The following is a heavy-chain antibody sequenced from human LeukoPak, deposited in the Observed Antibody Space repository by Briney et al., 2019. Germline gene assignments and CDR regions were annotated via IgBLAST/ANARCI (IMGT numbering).Heavy chain of an antibody. Sequence: SVKVSCKASGGTFSSYAISWVRQAPGQGLEWMGGIIPIFGTANYAQKFQGRVTITADESTSTAYMELSSLRSEDTAVYYCARDAGIAAAGTSWFDPWGQGTLVTVSS. J-gene: IGHJ5*02. V-gene: IGHV1-69*13. CDR3: ARDAGIAAAGTSWFDP. CDR2: IIPIFGTA. CDR1: GGTFSSYA. D-gene: IGHD6-13*01.